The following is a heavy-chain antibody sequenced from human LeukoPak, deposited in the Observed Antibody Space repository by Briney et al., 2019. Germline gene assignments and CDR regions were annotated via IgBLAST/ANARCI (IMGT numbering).Heavy chain of an antibody. J-gene: IGHJ1*01. CDR1: GGSISSYY. CDR3: ARSEYCSGGSCYHNVFQL. D-gene: IGHD2-15*01. Sequence: SETLSLTCTVSGGSISSYYWSWIRQPPGKGLEWIGYIYYSGSTNYNPSLKSRVTISVDTSKNQFSLKLSSVTAADTAVYYCARSEYCSGGSCYHNVFQLWGQGTLVTVSS. V-gene: IGHV4-59*01. CDR2: IYYSGST.